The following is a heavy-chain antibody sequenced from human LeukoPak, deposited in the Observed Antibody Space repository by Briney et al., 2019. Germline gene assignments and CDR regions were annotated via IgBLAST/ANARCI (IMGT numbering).Heavy chain of an antibody. J-gene: IGHJ4*02. V-gene: IGHV1-8*01. D-gene: IGHD2/OR15-2a*01. CDR2: MNPNSGNT. CDR3: ARTGGGGSGLSVFY. CDR1: GYTFINYD. Sequence: ASVKVSCKASGYTFINYDINWVRQATGQGLEWMGWMNPNSGNTGYAQKFQGRVTMTRTTSINTAYMELSSLRSEDTAVYYCARTGGGGSGLSVFYWGQGTLVTVSS.